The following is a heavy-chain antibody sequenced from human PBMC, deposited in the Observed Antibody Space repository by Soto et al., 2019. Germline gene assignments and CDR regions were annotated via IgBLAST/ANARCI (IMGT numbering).Heavy chain of an antibody. Sequence: GASVKVSCKASGYTFTSYGISWVRQAPGQGLDWMGWISAYNGNTKYAQDLQVRVTMTADTSTSTAYMELRSLRSDDTAVYYCARFSGGSYNTYYFYYGMDVWGQGTTVTVSS. V-gene: IGHV1-18*01. CDR2: ISAYNGNT. CDR1: GYTFTSYG. CDR3: ARFSGGSYNTYYFYYGMDV. D-gene: IGHD2-15*01. J-gene: IGHJ6*02.